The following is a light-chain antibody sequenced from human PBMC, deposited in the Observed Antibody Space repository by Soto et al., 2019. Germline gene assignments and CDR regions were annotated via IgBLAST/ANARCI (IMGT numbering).Light chain of an antibody. J-gene: IGKJ2*01. CDR3: QQYNTLNT. CDR1: QSVNSN. CDR2: NVS. Sequence: EIAMTQSPATLSVSPGQRATLSCRASQSVNSNLAWYQQKPCHAPSLLMFNVSTRSTVFPASVSGSGAGTQFTLTISSLQSEDSAIYYCQQYNTLNTFGQGTKLEIK. V-gene: IGKV3-15*01.